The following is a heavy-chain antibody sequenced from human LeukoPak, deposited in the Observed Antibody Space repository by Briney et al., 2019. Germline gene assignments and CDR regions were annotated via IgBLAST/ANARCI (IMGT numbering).Heavy chain of an antibody. CDR1: GYTLGIYG. CDR3: ARDYCTRGGDCYKEDLFDP. Sequence: ASVTVSCKASGYTLGIYGISWVRQAPGQGLEWMAWISPYDGDTNYAQKFEGRVTMTTETSTNTAYMELRSLRSDDTAIYYCARDYCTRGGDCYKEDLFDPWGQGTLVTVSA. V-gene: IGHV1-18*01. CDR2: ISPYDGDT. D-gene: IGHD2-21*02. J-gene: IGHJ5*02.